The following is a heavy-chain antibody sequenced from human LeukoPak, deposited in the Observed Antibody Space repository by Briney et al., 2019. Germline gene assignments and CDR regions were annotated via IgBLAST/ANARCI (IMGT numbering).Heavy chain of an antibody. D-gene: IGHD3-10*01. V-gene: IGHV3-23*01. J-gene: IGHJ4*02. CDR3: AKRFGSGSYEVAFDY. Sequence: PGGSLRLSCAASGFTFSNYDMSWVRQAPGKGLEWVSVISSGGGGTKYADSGKGRFTISRDNSKNTLYLQMNSLRADDTAVYYCAKRFGSGSYEVAFDYWGQGTLVTVSS. CDR2: ISSGGGGT. CDR1: GFTFSNYD.